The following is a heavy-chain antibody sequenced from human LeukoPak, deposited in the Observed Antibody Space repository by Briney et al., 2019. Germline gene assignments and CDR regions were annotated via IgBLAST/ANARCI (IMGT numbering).Heavy chain of an antibody. Sequence: SETLSLTCTVAGGFISSYYGRWLRQPPGKGLEWSGYIYYSGSTNYNPSLKSRVTISVDTSKNQFSLKLSSVTAADTAVYYCARHRGAATLYYYYGMDVWGQATTVTVSS. V-gene: IGHV4-59*01. CDR1: GGFISSYY. CDR3: ARHRGAATLYYYYGMDV. CDR2: IYYSGST. J-gene: IGHJ6*02. D-gene: IGHD1-26*01.